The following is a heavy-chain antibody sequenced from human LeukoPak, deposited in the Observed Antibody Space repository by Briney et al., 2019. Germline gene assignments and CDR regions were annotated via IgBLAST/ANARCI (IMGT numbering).Heavy chain of an antibody. V-gene: IGHV4-34*01. J-gene: IGHJ4*02. CDR2: INHSGST. Sequence: PSETLSLTCTVSGGSISSYYWSWIRQPPGKGLEWIGEINHSGSTNYNPSLKSRVTISVDTSKNQFSLKLSSVTAADTAVYYCARLGSDDYGDLARYYFDYWGQGTLVTVSS. D-gene: IGHD4-17*01. CDR3: ARLGSDDYGDLARYYFDY. CDR1: GGSISSYY.